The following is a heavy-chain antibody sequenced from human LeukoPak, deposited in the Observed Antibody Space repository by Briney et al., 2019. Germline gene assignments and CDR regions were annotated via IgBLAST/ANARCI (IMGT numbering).Heavy chain of an antibody. CDR1: GGSISSYY. D-gene: IGHD1-14*01. Sequence: KPSETLSLTCTVSGGSISSYYWSWLRQPPGKGLEWVGYIYYSGSTNYNPSLRSRVTISVDTSKNQFSLKLSSVTAADTAVYYCAREEFTHRNFQHWGQGTPVTVSS. J-gene: IGHJ1*01. CDR2: IYYSGST. V-gene: IGHV4-59*01. CDR3: AREEFTHRNFQH.